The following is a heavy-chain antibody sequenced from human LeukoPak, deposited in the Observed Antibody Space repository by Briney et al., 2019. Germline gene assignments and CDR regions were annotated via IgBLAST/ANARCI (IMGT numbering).Heavy chain of an antibody. CDR2: INHSGST. D-gene: IGHD3-22*01. CDR3: ARGVYYYDSSAIYGSYYYYYMDV. CDR1: GGSFSGYY. J-gene: IGHJ6*03. Sequence: SETLSLTCAVYGGSFSGYYWSWIRQPPGKGLEWIGEINHSGSTNYNASLKSRVTISVDTSKNQFSLKLSSVTAADTAVYYCARGVYYYDSSAIYGSYYYYYMDVWGKGTTVTVSS. V-gene: IGHV4-34*01.